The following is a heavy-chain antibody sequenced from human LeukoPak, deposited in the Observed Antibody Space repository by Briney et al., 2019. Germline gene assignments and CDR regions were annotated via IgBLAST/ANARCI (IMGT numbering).Heavy chain of an antibody. V-gene: IGHV4-30-2*01. CDR1: GGSISSGGYS. CDR3: ARGRAFYGGNSLSVGRFDY. Sequence: PSETLSLTCAVSGGSISSGGYSWSWIRQPPGKGLEWIGYIYHSGSTYYNPSLKSRVTISVDRSKNQFSLKLSSVTAADTAVYYCARGRAFYGGNSLSVGRFDYWGQGTLVTVSS. J-gene: IGHJ4*02. D-gene: IGHD4-17*01. CDR2: IYHSGST.